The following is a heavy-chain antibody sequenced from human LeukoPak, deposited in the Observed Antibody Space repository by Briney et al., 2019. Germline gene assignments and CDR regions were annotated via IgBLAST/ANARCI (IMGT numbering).Heavy chain of an antibody. V-gene: IGHV4-30-4*08. CDR2: IYDSGST. Sequence: SETLSLTCTVSGGSISSGDYYWGWSRQPPGKGLEWIGYIYDSGSTYDNPSLKSRFTISVDTSKTQFSLRLSSVTAADTAVYYCARPGTASGNDAFDIWGQGTMVTVSS. J-gene: IGHJ3*02. CDR1: GGSISSGDYY. D-gene: IGHD4-23*01. CDR3: ARPGTASGNDAFDI.